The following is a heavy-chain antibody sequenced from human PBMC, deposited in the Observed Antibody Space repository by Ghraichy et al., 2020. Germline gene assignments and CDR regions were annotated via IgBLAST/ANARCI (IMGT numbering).Heavy chain of an antibody. Sequence: SETLSLTCTVSGGSISSGGYYWSWIRQHPGKGLEWIGYIYYSGSTYYNPSLKSRVTISVDTSKNQFFLKLSSVTAADTAVYYCAREGRGYEGGIWFDPWGQGTLVTVSS. D-gene: IGHD3-3*01. V-gene: IGHV4-31*03. CDR1: GGSISSGGYY. J-gene: IGHJ5*02. CDR3: AREGRGYEGGIWFDP. CDR2: IYYSGST.